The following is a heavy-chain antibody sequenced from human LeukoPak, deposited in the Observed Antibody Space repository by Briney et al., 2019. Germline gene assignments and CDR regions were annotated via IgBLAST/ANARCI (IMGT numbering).Heavy chain of an antibody. CDR2: ISGSGGST. D-gene: IGHD3-10*01. V-gene: IGHV3-23*01. CDR3: AKDMSAMVRGVGSFDY. CDR1: GFTFSSYA. Sequence: PGGSLRLSCAASGFTFSSYAMSWVRQAPGKGLEWVSAISGSGGSTYYADSVKGRFTISRDNSKNTLYLQLTSLRAEDTAVYYCAKDMSAMVRGVGSFDYWGQGTLVTVSS. J-gene: IGHJ4*02.